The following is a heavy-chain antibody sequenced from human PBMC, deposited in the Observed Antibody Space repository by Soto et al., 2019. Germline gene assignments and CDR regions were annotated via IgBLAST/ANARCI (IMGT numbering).Heavy chain of an antibody. D-gene: IGHD6-19*01. CDR2: ISYDGSNK. CDR1: GFTFSSYE. Sequence: VQLVESGGGLVQPGGSLRLSCAASGFTFSSYEMNWVRQAPGKGLEWVAVISYDGSNKYYADSVKGRFTISRDNSKNTLYLQMNSLRAEDTAVYYCAKDLHPISIAVTYYYGMDVWGQGTTVTVSS. J-gene: IGHJ6*02. V-gene: IGHV3-30*18. CDR3: AKDLHPISIAVTYYYGMDV.